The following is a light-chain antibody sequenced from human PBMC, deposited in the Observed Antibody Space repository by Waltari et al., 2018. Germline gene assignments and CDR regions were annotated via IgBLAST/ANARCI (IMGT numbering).Light chain of an antibody. Sequence: DIQMTQSPSSLSASIGDRVTITGRASKSISIYLNWYQQKPGKAPKLLINAASNLQSGVPSRFSGSGSGTDFTLTISSLQPEDFATYYCQQSYSTPPYTFGQGTKLEIK. J-gene: IGKJ2*01. CDR1: KSISIY. CDR3: QQSYSTPPYT. CDR2: AAS. V-gene: IGKV1-39*01.